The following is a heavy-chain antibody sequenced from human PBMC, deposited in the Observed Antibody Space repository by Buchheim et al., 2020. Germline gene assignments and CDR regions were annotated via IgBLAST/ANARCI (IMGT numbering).Heavy chain of an antibody. CDR3: ARDQHRSAWYGPHYYYGMDV. Sequence: EVQLVESGGGLVQPGGSLRLSCAASGFTFSSYSMNWVRQAPGKGLEWVSYISSSSSTIYYADSVKGRFTISRDSDRNSLDLQMNSLGDEDTAVYYCARDQHRSAWYGPHYYYGMDVWGQGTT. D-gene: IGHD6-19*01. CDR1: GFTFSSYS. J-gene: IGHJ6*02. CDR2: ISSSSSTI. V-gene: IGHV3-48*02.